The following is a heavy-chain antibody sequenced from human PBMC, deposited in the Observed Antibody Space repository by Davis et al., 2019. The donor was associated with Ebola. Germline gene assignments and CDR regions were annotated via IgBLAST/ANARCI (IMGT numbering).Heavy chain of an antibody. CDR2: ISAYNGNK. D-gene: IGHD5-12*01. V-gene: IGHV1-18*01. J-gene: IGHJ4*02. Sequence: AASVKVSCKASGYTFTSYGISWVRQAPGQGLEWMGWISAYNGNKNYAQKLQGRVTMTTDTSTSTAYMELRSLRSDDTAVYYCAGVSGGYDSFDYWGQGTLVTVSS. CDR1: GYTFTSYG. CDR3: AGVSGGYDSFDY.